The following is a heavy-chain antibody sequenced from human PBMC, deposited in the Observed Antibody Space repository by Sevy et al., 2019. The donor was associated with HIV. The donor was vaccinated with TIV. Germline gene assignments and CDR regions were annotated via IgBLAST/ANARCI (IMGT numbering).Heavy chain of an antibody. J-gene: IGHJ4*02. CDR3: ARLGAAAGPPYFDY. Sequence: SETLSLTCTVSGGSISSSSYYWGWIRQPPGKGLEWIGSIYYSGSTYYNPSLKSRVTISVDTSKNQFSLKLSSVTAADTAVYYCARLGAAAGPPYFDYWGQRTLVTVSS. D-gene: IGHD6-13*01. V-gene: IGHV4-39*01. CDR2: IYYSGST. CDR1: GGSISSSSYY.